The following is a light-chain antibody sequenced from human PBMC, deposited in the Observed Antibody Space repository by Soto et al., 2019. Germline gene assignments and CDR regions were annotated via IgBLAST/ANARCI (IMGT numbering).Light chain of an antibody. CDR1: QGIRND. CDR3: LQHNNYPRT. Sequence: DIQMTQSPSSLSASVGDRVTITCRASQGIRNDLAWYQQKPGKAPKRLIYAASSLPSGVSSRFSGSGSGTEFTLTISSLQPEDFATYYCLQHNNYPRTFGQGTKVDIK. V-gene: IGKV1-17*01. J-gene: IGKJ1*01. CDR2: AAS.